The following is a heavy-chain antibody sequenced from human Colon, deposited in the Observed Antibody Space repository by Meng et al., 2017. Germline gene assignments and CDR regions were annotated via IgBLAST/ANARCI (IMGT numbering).Heavy chain of an antibody. Sequence: QVQLQESGPGLVKPSQTLSLTCTVSGGSISSGDSYWSWLRQPPGKGLEWIGYIYYSGSTYYSPSLKSRVTISIDTSKNQFSLKLSSVTAADTAVYYCARGVRDSSGYSDHDAFDIWGQGTMVTVSS. CDR1: GGSISSGDSY. V-gene: IGHV4-30-4*01. CDR3: ARGVRDSSGYSDHDAFDI. J-gene: IGHJ3*02. CDR2: IYYSGST. D-gene: IGHD3-22*01.